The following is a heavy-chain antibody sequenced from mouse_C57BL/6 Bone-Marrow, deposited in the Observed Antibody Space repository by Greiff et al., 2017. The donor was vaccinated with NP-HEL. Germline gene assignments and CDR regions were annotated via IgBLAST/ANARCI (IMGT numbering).Heavy chain of an antibody. CDR2: ISYDGSN. Sequence: EVKLMESGPGLVKPSQSLSLTCSVTGYSITSGYYWNWIRQFPGNKLEWMGYISYDGSNKYNPSLKNRISITRDTSTNQFFLKLNSVTTEDTATYYCARGPYWGQGTLVTVSA. CDR1: GYSITSGYY. J-gene: IGHJ3*01. V-gene: IGHV3-6*01. CDR3: ARGPY.